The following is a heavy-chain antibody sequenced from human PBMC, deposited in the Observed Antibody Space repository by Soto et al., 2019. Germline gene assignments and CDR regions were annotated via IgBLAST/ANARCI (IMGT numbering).Heavy chain of an antibody. CDR3: ARESLVTMVRGVMA. CDR1: GGSISSGDYY. CDR2: IYYSGST. D-gene: IGHD3-10*01. J-gene: IGHJ5*02. Sequence: PSETLSLTCTVSGGSISSGDYYWSWIRQPPGKDLEWIGYIYYSGSTYYNPSLKSRVTISVDTPKNQFSLKLSSVTAADTAVYYCARESLVTMVRGVMAWGQGTLVTVSS. V-gene: IGHV4-30-4*01.